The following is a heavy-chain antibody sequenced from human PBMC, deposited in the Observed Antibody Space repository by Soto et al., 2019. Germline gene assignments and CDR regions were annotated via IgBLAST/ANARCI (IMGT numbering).Heavy chain of an antibody. CDR2: ISAYNGNT. CDR3: ATVPGRFLEWLLPLDY. V-gene: IGHV1-18*04. Sequence: ASVKVSCKASGYTFTSYGISWVRQAPGQGLECMGWISAYNGNTNYAQKLQGRVTMTTDTSTSTAYMELRNLRSDDTAVYYCATVPGRFLEWLLPLDYWGQGTRVTVSS. J-gene: IGHJ4*02. CDR1: GYTFTSYG. D-gene: IGHD3-3*01.